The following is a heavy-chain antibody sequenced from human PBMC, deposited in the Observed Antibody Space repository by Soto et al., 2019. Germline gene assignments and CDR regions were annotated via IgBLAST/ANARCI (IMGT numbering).Heavy chain of an antibody. CDR3: ARVTTVTTGGMDYYYYGMDV. D-gene: IGHD4-17*01. J-gene: IGHJ6*02. Sequence: VKVSCKASGYTFTSYGISWVRQAPGQGLEWMGWISAYNGNTNYAQKLQGRVTMTTDTSTSTAYMELRSLRSDDTAVYYCARVTTVTTGGMDYYYYGMDVWGQGTTVTVSS. V-gene: IGHV1-18*04. CDR1: GYTFTSYG. CDR2: ISAYNGNT.